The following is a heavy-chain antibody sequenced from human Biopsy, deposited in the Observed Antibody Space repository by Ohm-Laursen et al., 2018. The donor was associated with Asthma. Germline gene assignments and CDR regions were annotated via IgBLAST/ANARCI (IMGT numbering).Heavy chain of an antibody. CDR2: IPFDGTNR. CDR3: AKEVFPGWELRRGPDS. V-gene: IGHV3-30*18. Sequence: LTLTSAASGLTFRNYRMHWVRQAPGKGLHWLAVIPFDGTNRNYTDSVKGRFTISRDNSRNTLHLEMNSLRAEDTAVYFCAKEVFPGWELRRGPDSWGQGTLVTVSS. J-gene: IGHJ4*02. D-gene: IGHD1-26*01. CDR1: GLTFRNYR.